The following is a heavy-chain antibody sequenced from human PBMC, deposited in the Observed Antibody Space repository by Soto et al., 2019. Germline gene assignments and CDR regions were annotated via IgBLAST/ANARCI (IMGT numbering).Heavy chain of an antibody. CDR1: GYTFTSYY. Sequence: SVKVSCKASGYTFTSYYMHWVRQAPGQGLEWMGIINPSGGSTSYAQKFQGRVTMTRDTSTSTVYMELSSLRSEDTAVYYCARDGYYYGSGSYFWDYGMDVWGKGTTVTVSS. CDR3: ARDGYYYGSGSYFWDYGMDV. J-gene: IGHJ6*04. V-gene: IGHV1-46*01. CDR2: INPSGGST. D-gene: IGHD3-10*01.